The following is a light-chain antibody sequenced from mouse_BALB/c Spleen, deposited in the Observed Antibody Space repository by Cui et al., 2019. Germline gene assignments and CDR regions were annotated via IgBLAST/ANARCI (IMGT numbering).Light chain of an antibody. J-gene: IGKJ5*01. CDR2: SAS. CDR1: QNVGTN. Sequence: DIVMTQSQKFMSTSVGDRVSVTCKASQNVGTNVAWYQQKPGQSPKALIYSASYRYSGVPDRFTGSGSGTDFTLNISNVQDEDLAEYFCQQYNSYPLTFGAGTKLELK. V-gene: IGKV6-15*01. CDR3: QQYNSYPLT.